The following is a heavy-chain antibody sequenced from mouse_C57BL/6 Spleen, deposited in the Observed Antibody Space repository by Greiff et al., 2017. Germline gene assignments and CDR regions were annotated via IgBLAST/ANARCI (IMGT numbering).Heavy chain of an antibody. CDR1: GFTFSSYT. V-gene: IGHV5-9*01. J-gene: IGHJ2*01. CDR2: ISGGGGNT. CDR3: ARGGRGYYFDY. Sequence: EVMLVESGGGLVKPGGSLKLSCAASGFTFSSYTMSWVRQTPEKRLAWVATISGGGGNTYYPDSVKGRFTISRDNAKNTLYLQMSSLRSEDTALYYCARGGRGYYFDYWGQGTTLTVSS.